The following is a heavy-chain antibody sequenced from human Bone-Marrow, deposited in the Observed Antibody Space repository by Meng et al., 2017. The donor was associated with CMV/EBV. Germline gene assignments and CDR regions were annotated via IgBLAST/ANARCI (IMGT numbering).Heavy chain of an antibody. Sequence: SETLSLTCTVSGGSISSYYWSSIRQPPGKGLEWMGYIYYSGSTNYNPSLKSRVTISVDTSKTQFSPKLSSVTAADTAVYYCARAGSAMVRGGKGAIFYYYGMDVWGQGTTVTVSS. CDR3: ARAGSAMVRGGKGAIFYYYGMDV. J-gene: IGHJ6*02. D-gene: IGHD3-10*01. CDR1: GGSISSYY. V-gene: IGHV4-59*01. CDR2: IYYSGST.